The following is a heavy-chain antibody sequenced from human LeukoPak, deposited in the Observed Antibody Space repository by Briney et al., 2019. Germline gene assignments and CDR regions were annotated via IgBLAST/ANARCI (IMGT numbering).Heavy chain of an antibody. D-gene: IGHD3-10*01. CDR3: ARTVALRIWFGEAYFDY. J-gene: IGHJ4*02. CDR1: GYTFTIFY. V-gene: IGHV1-2*02. Sequence: ASVKVSCKASGYTFTIFYIHWVREAPGQGLEWMGCISPTSGDTNFARKFKGRVTMTRDTSISTDAMELSRLRSDDTAMYFCARTVALRIWFGEAYFDYWGQGSLVTVSS. CDR2: ISPTSGDT.